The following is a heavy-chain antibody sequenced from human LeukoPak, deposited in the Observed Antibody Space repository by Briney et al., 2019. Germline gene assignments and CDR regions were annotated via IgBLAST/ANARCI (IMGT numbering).Heavy chain of an antibody. CDR3: TTDAVPYNWNDDYFDY. CDR1: GFTFSNAW. CDR2: IKSKTDGGTT. Sequence: GGSLRLSCAASGFTFSNAWMSLVRQAPGKGLEWVGRIKSKTDGGTTDYAARVKGRFTISRADSKNTLYLQMNSMKTEDTAVYYCTTDAVPYNWNDDYFDYWGQGTLVTVSS. D-gene: IGHD1-1*01. V-gene: IGHV3-15*01. J-gene: IGHJ4*02.